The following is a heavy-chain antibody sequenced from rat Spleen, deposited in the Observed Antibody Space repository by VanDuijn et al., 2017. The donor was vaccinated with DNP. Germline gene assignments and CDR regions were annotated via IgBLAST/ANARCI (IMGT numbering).Heavy chain of an antibody. J-gene: IGHJ3*01. CDR1: GFTFSNSG. CDR2: IHYDGGTT. CDR3: ATSPGPNWFAY. D-gene: IGHD1-4*01. Sequence: EVRLVESGGDLVQPGRSLKLSCAASGFTFSNSGMAWVRQAPTQGLEWVAYIHYDGGTTYYRDSGKGRFTIPRDNAKNTLYLQMDSLRSEDTATYYCATSPGPNWFAYWGQGTLVTVSS. V-gene: IGHV5S13*01.